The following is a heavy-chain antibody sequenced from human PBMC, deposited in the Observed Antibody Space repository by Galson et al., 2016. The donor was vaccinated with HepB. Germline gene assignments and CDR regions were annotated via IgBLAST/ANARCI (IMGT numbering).Heavy chain of an antibody. J-gene: IGHJ3*01. CDR3: AKDIGDMAIAGPDSFDF. CDR1: GFTFGGFA. Sequence: SLRLSCAVSGFTFGGFAMQWVRQAPGKGLEWVAGISWNSDRIGYADSVKGRFTISRDNAKNSLFLQMNSLRPEDTAFYYCAKDIGDMAIAGPDSFDFWGRGTMVTVSS. CDR2: ISWNSDRI. D-gene: IGHD6-19*01. V-gene: IGHV3-9*01.